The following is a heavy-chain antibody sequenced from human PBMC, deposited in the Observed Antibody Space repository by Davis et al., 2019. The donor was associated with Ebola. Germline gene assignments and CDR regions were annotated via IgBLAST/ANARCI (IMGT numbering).Heavy chain of an antibody. CDR2: ISSSSSYI. J-gene: IGHJ3*02. CDR1: GFTFRSYS. CDR3: ATQGLGYCSGGSCYSHAFDI. Sequence: PGGSLRLSCAASGFTFRSYSMNWVRQAPGKGLEWVSSISSSSSYIYYADSVKGRFTISRDNAKNSLYLQMNSLRAEDTAVYYCATQGLGYCSGGSCYSHAFDIWGQGTMVTVSS. D-gene: IGHD2-15*01. V-gene: IGHV3-21*01.